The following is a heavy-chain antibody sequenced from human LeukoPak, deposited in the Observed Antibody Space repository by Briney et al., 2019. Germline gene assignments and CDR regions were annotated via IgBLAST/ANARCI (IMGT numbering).Heavy chain of an antibody. CDR2: ISAYNGNT. V-gene: IGHV1-18*04. CDR3: ARDSRDTSF. J-gene: IGHJ6*02. CDR1: GYTFTGYY. Sequence: ASVKVSCKASGYTFTGYYMHWVRQAPGQGLEWMGWISAYNGNTNYAQKLQGRVTMTTDTSTSTAYMELRSLRSDDTAVYYCARDSRDTSFWGQGTTVTVSS. D-gene: IGHD2-2*02.